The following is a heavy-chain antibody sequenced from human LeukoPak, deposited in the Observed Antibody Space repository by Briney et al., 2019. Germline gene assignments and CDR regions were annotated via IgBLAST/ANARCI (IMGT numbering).Heavy chain of an antibody. J-gene: IGHJ4*02. CDR2: ISYDGSNK. V-gene: IGHV3-30*18. CDR1: GFTFSSYG. Sequence: GGSLRLSCAASGFTFSSYGMHWVRQAPGKGLEWVAVISYDGSNKYYADSVKGRFTISRDNSKNTLYLQMNSLRAEDTAVYYCAKGEQSIAAAGSVDYWGQGTLVTVSS. D-gene: IGHD6-13*01. CDR3: AKGEQSIAAAGSVDY.